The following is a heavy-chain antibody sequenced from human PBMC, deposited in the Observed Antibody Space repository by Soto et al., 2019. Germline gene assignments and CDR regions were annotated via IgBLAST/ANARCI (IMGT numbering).Heavy chain of an antibody. V-gene: IGHV4-31*03. CDR3: AIGWDYYGLDV. CDR2: IYYRGNT. D-gene: IGHD3-16*01. CDR1: GGSISSDDYY. J-gene: IGHJ6*01. Sequence: SETLSLTCTVSGGSISSDDYYWNWIRQRPGKGLEWIGNIYYRGNTNYNPSLKSRIIMSMDMSENQFSLKLTSVTAAATAVYYGAIGWDYYGLDVWGQGSTVSVSS.